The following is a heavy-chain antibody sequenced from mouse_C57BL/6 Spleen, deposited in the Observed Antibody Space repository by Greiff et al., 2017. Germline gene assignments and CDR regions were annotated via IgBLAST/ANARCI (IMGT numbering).Heavy chain of an antibody. V-gene: IGHV1-69*01. D-gene: IGHD1-1*01. CDR1: GYTFTSYW. Sequence: VQLQQPGAELVMPGASVKLSCKASGYTFTSYWMHWVKQRPGPGLEWIGEIDPSASYTKYNQQFKGKSTLTVDKSSSTAYMQLSSLTSEDSAVYYCARHYGSSEGYFDYWGQGTTLTVSS. CDR3: ARHYGSSEGYFDY. J-gene: IGHJ2*01. CDR2: IDPSASYT.